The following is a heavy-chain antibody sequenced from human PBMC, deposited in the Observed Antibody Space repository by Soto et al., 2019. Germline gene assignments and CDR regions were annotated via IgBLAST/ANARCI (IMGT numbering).Heavy chain of an antibody. Sequence: QVQLVQSGAEVKKPGASVKVSCKASGYTFTSYYMHWVRQAPGQGLEWMGIINPSGGSTSYAQKFQGRVTMTRDTSTSTVYMELSSLRSEDTAVYYCARDFSAYSSSSQSASWGQGTLVTVSS. V-gene: IGHV1-46*03. J-gene: IGHJ4*02. CDR1: GYTFTSYY. CDR3: ARDFSAYSSSSQSAS. D-gene: IGHD6-6*01. CDR2: INPSGGST.